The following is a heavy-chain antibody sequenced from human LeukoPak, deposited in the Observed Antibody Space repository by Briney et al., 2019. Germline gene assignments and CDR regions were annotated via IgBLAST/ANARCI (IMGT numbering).Heavy chain of an antibody. CDR2: ISGSGGST. CDR1: GFTFSSYA. D-gene: IGHD1-14*01. Sequence: PGGSLRLSCAASGFTFSSYAMSWVRQAPGKGLEWVSAISGSGGSTYYADSVKGRFTISRDNSKNTPYLQMNSLRAEDTAVYYCAIQQGGNPAYWGQGTLVTVSS. V-gene: IGHV3-23*01. CDR3: AIQQGGNPAY. J-gene: IGHJ4*02.